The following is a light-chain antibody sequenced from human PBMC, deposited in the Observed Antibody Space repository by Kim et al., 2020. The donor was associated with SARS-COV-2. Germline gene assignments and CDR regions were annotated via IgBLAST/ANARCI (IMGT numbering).Light chain of an antibody. Sequence: EIVMTQSPVTLSVSPGERVTLSCRASQSVSSDLAWYQQKPGQAPRLLIYGASTRATGIPGRFSGSGSGTEFTLTISSLQSEDFALYYCQHYYNWPLTFGGGTKVDIK. CDR3: QHYYNWPLT. CDR2: GAS. J-gene: IGKJ4*01. CDR1: QSVSSD. V-gene: IGKV3-15*01.